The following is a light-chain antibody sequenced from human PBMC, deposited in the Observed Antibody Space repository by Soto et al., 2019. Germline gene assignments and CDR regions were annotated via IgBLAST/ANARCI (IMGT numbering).Light chain of an antibody. V-gene: IGKV3-20*01. CDR2: SAS. Sequence: EIVMTQSPATLSVSPGERATLSCRASQSVNISLAWYQQKPGQAPRLLIYSASSRATGIPDRFSGSGSGTDFTLTISRLEPEDFAVYYCQRYGGFGQGTKVDNK. CDR1: QSVNIS. CDR3: QRYGG. J-gene: IGKJ1*01.